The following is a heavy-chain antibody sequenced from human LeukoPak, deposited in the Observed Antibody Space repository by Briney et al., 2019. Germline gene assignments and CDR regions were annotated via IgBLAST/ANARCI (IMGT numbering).Heavy chain of an antibody. CDR1: GFSFSNAW. CDR3: TTDPNNWNAPSMRGMDV. D-gene: IGHD1-20*01. V-gene: IGHV3-15*07. Sequence: PGGSLRLSCAASGFSFSNAWMNWVRQAPGKGLEWVGRIKSKTDGGTTDYAAPVNGRFTISRDDSKNTLYLQMNSLKTEDTALYYCTTDPNNWNAPSMRGMDVWGQGTTVTVSS. CDR2: IKSKTDGGTT. J-gene: IGHJ6*02.